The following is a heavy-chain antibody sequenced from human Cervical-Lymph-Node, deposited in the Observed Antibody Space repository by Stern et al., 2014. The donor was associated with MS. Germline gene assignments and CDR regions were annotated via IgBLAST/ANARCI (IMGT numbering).Heavy chain of an antibody. CDR3: ARQRTTGHMDFDY. Sequence: VQLVESGAEVKKPGASVNVSCVTSGYTFTTYYVHWVRQAPGQGLESMGIINTSDGDTSHTRRFQDRVTMTRDTSASTVYLKLSSLKSEDTAVYYCARQRTTGHMDFDYWGQGTLVTVSS. CDR2: INTSDGDT. V-gene: IGHV1-46*01. J-gene: IGHJ4*02. CDR1: GYTFTTYY. D-gene: IGHD1-1*01.